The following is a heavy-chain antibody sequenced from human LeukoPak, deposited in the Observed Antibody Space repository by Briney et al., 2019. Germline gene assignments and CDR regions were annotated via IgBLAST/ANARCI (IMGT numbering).Heavy chain of an antibody. CDR3: ARGPSYGGYVDY. J-gene: IGHJ4*02. D-gene: IGHD2-21*01. CDR2: ISDSGGST. V-gene: IGHV3-23*01. Sequence: PGGSLRLSCAASGFTLSSYAMSWVRQAPGRGLEWVSAISDSGGSTYYPGSVKGRFTISRENAKNSLYLQMNSLRAGDTAVYYCARGPSYGGYVDYWGQGTLVTVSS. CDR1: GFTLSSYA.